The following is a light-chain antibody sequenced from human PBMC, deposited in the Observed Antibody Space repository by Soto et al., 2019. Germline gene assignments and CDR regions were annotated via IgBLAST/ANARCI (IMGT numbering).Light chain of an antibody. CDR2: GAA. Sequence: EIVGTQSPATLSVSPGERATLSCTARQSVSSNLSWSQQIPGQAPRLLIYGAATRASGIPARFSGSGSGTEFALTISSLQSEDFAVYDCQQYNTWPRLELTFGGGTKVQIK. V-gene: IGKV3-15*01. CDR3: QQYNTWPRLELT. CDR1: QSVSSN. J-gene: IGKJ4*01.